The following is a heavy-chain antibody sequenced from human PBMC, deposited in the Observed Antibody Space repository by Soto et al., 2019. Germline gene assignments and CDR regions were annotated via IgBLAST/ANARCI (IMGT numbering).Heavy chain of an antibody. CDR1: GYTFTSSG. CDR3: AGDRSRYDSVADRDEQCFDC. D-gene: IGHD3-16*01. Sequence: SVKVSCKASGYTFTSSGISWVRQAPGQGLEWMGGIIPIFGTANYAQNFQGRVTITAGESTSTAYMELSSLRSEDTAVYYCAGDRSRYDSVADRDEQCFDCSGQGTLVTVSS. J-gene: IGHJ4*02. V-gene: IGHV1-69*13. CDR2: IIPIFGTA.